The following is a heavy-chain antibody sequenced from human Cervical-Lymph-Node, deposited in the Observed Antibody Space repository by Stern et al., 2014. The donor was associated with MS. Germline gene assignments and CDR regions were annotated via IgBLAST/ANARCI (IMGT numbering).Heavy chain of an antibody. V-gene: IGHV4-31*03. Sequence: QLQLQESGPGLVKPSQTLSLTCTVSGGSISSGGYYWSWIRQHPGKGLEWIGYIYYRGSTYDNPSLKSRVTISVDTSKNQFSLKLSSVTAADTAVYYCARDSTVTDYYGMDVWGQGTTVTVSS. CDR3: ARDSTVTDYYGMDV. CDR1: GGSISSGGYY. CDR2: IYYRGST. D-gene: IGHD4-17*01. J-gene: IGHJ6*02.